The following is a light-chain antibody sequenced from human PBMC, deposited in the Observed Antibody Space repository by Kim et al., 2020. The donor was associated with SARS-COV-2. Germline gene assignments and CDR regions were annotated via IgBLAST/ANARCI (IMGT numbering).Light chain of an antibody. CDR1: QGLSTN. CDR2: GAS. V-gene: IGKV3-15*01. CDR3: QQYNVLPRT. J-gene: IGKJ1*01. Sequence: SPGEKATLYGGASQGLSTNLAWDQHKPVQAPRRLISGASTRATGIPDRFSVSGAETEFTLTIRSLQSEEFGVYYCQQYNVLPRTFGQGTKV.